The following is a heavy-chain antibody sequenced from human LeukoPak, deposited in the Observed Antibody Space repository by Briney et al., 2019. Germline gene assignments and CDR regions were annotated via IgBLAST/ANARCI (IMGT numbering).Heavy chain of an antibody. V-gene: IGHV4-61*02. J-gene: IGHJ4*02. CDR2: IYTSGST. CDR1: GGSISSGSYY. CDR3: ASSSGPYYFDY. Sequence: PSETLSLTCAVSGGSISSGSYYWSWIRQPAGKGLEWIGRIYTSGSTNYNPSLKSRVAISVDTSKNQFSLKLSSVTAADTAVYYCASSSGPYYFDYWGQGTLVTVSS. D-gene: IGHD3-22*01.